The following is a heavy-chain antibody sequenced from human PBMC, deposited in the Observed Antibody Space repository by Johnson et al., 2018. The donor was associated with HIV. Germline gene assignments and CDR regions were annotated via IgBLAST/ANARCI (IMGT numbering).Heavy chain of an antibody. J-gene: IGHJ3*02. CDR2: ISSAGTDK. CDR3: AKEGGRITMIVVEPDAFDI. Sequence: QVQLVESGGSVVRPGGSLRLSCAASGFTFDDYGMSWVRQAPGKGLEWMAVISSAGTDKYYADSVKGRFTISRDNSKNTLYLQMNSLRAEDTAVYYCAKEGGRITMIVVEPDAFDIWGQGTMVTVSS. V-gene: IGHV3-30*18. D-gene: IGHD3-22*01. CDR1: GFTFDDYG.